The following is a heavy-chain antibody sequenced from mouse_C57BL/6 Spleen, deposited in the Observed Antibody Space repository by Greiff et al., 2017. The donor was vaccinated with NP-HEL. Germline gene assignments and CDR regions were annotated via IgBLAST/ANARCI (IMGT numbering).Heavy chain of an antibody. D-gene: IGHD1-1*01. CDR2: IDPSDSYT. J-gene: IGHJ3*01. V-gene: IGHV1-50*01. Sequence: QVQLQQPGAELVKPGASVKLSCKASGYTFTSYWMQWVKQRPGQGLEWIGEIDPSDSYTNYNQKFKGKATLTVDTSSSTAYMQLSSLTSEDSAVYYCARRITRACFAYWGQGTLVTVSA. CDR3: ARRITRACFAY. CDR1: GYTFTSYW.